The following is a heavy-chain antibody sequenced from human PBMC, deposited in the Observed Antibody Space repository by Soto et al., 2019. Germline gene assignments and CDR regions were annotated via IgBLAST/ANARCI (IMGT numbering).Heavy chain of an antibody. CDR3: ANEECCGSCYYYHGMVV. V-gene: IGHV3-48*01. J-gene: IGHJ6*02. CDR2: ISSSSSTI. Sequence: GGSLRLSGAASGFTFSSYSMNWVRQAPGKGLEWVSYISSSSSTIYDADAVKGRFTISRDNAKNSLYLQVNSLRAEDTAVYYCANEECCGSCYYYHGMVVWGQGTTVTVSS. CDR1: GFTFSSYS. D-gene: IGHD2-15*01.